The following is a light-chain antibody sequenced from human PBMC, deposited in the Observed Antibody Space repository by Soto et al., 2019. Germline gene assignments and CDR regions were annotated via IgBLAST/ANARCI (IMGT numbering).Light chain of an antibody. CDR3: QQSFTAPRT. Sequence: DIQLTQSPSTLSASVGDRVTITCRASQSITNWLAWYQQKPGKAPKVLIYDVSSLQTGVPSRFSGDESGTDFTLTISGLQLEDFATYYCQQSFTAPRTFGQGTKLEIQ. CDR2: DVS. V-gene: IGKV1-39*01. CDR1: QSITNW. J-gene: IGKJ2*01.